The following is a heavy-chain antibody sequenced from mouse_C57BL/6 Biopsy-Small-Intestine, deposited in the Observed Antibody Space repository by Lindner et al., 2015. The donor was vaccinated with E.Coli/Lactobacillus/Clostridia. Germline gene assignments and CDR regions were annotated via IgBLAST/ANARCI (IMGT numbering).Heavy chain of an antibody. V-gene: IGHV5-6*01. CDR3: ARQTPIGYYFDY. Sequence: VQLQESGGDLVKPGGSLKLSCAASGFTFSSYGMSWVRQTPDKRLEWVATISSRGTYTYYLDSVKGRFTISRDNAKNTLYLQMSSLKSEDTAMYYCARQTPIGYYFDYWGQGTTLTVSS. CDR1: GFTFSSYG. J-gene: IGHJ2*01. CDR2: ISSRGTYT.